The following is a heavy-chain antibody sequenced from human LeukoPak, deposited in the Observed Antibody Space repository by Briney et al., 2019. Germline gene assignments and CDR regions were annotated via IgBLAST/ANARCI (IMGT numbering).Heavy chain of an antibody. CDR3: ARGPPNWGYDY. J-gene: IGHJ4*02. V-gene: IGHV1-8*01. Sequence: ASVKVSCKASGYTFTSYDFNWVRQATGQRPEWMGWMSPNSGDTGYAQKFQDRVTMTRNTSICTAYMELSSLRSDDTAVYYCARGPPNWGYDYWGPGTLVTVSS. CDR1: GYTFTSYD. CDR2: MSPNSGDT. D-gene: IGHD7-27*01.